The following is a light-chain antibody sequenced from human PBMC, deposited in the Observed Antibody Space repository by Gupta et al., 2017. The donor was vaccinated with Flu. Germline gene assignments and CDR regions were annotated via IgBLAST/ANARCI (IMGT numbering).Light chain of an antibody. J-gene: IGLJ3*02. CDR1: RSDIGAYNH. Sequence: QSALTQPASVSGSPGQSITISCTGSRSDIGAYNHVSWYQQYPGKAPKLMIYEVYNRPSGVSRRFSGSKSANTASLTISGLQAEDEANYFCSAVTISDTWVFGGGTKLTVL. V-gene: IGLV2-14*01. CDR3: SAVTISDTWV. CDR2: EVY.